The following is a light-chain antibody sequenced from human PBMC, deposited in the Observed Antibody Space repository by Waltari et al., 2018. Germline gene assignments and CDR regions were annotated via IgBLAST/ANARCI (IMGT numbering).Light chain of an antibody. CDR3: QSFDRSLSASV. CDR2: ANK. Sequence: QSVLTQPPSVSGAPGQSIPISCTGSSPNFGAGYDVHWYQQLPGTAPKLLIYANKNRPSGVPDRFSGSKSGTSASLVITGLQAEDEADYYCQSFDRSLSASVFGGGTKLTVL. CDR1: SPNFGAGYD. V-gene: IGLV1-40*01. J-gene: IGLJ3*02.